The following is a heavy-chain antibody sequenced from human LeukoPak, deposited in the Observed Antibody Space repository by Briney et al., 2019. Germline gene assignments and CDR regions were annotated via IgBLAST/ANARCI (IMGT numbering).Heavy chain of an antibody. D-gene: IGHD1-7*01. J-gene: IGHJ4*02. CDR1: GFTFSNYG. V-gene: IGHV3-30*03. CDR3: ARGGWGTAIDY. CDR2: VSYEGKSQ. Sequence: TGGSLRLSCATSGFTFSNYGMHWVRQAPGKGLEWAAVVSYEGKSQYYADSVRGRFTISRDNAKNTLDLQMNSLRAEDTAVYYCARGGWGTAIDYWAQGTLVTVSS.